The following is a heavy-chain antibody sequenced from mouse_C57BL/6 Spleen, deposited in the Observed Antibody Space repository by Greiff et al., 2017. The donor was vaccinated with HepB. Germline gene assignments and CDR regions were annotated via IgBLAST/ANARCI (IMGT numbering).Heavy chain of an antibody. D-gene: IGHD4-1*01. CDR1: GFTFSSYA. J-gene: IGHJ4*01. V-gene: IGHV5-4*03. CDR3: ARKGTGTGYYAMDY. CDR2: ISDGGSYT. Sequence: EVKLVESGGGLVKPGGSLKLSCAASGFTFSSYAMSWVRQTPEKRLEWVATISDGGSYTYYPDNVKGRFTISIDNAKNNLYLQMSHLKSEDTAMYYCARKGTGTGYYAMDYWGQGTSVTVSS.